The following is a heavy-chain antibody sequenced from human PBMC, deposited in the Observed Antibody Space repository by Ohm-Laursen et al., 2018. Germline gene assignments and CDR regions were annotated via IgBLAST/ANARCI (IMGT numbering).Heavy chain of an antibody. CDR3: AHHLYDSSGYYYSFQH. CDR2: IYWDDDK. CDR1: GFSLSSHGMC. D-gene: IGHD3-22*01. Sequence: TQTLTLTSTFSGFSLSSHGMCVNWILQPPGKALEWLALIYWDDDKRYSPSLKSRLTITKDTSKNQVVLTMTNMDPVDTATYYCAHHLYDSSGYYYSFQHWGQGTLVAVSS. J-gene: IGHJ1*01. V-gene: IGHV2-5*08.